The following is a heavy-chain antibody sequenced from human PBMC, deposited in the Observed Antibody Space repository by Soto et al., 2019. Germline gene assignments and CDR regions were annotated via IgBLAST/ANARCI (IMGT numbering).Heavy chain of an antibody. D-gene: IGHD2-8*02. J-gene: IGHJ4*02. CDR1: GGSFSSGGYY. Sequence: SDTLSLTCTVSGGSFSSGGYYCSWIRQLPGKGLEWIGYIYYSGSTYYNPSLKSRFTISLDTSKNQFSLKLSSVTAADTAVYYCARATSFSGHHGYWGQGTLVTV. V-gene: IGHV4-31*03. CDR2: IYYSGST. CDR3: ARATSFSGHHGY.